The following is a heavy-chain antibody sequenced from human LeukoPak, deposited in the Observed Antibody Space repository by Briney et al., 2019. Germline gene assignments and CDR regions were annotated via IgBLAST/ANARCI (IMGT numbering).Heavy chain of an antibody. J-gene: IGHJ6*03. CDR3: ARATEAARADLYYYYYMDV. Sequence: PSETLSLTCTVSGYSISSGYYWGWIRQPPGKGLEWIGSIYHSGSTYYNPSLKSRVTISVDTSKNQFSLKLSSVTAADTAVYCCARATEAARADLYYYYYMDVWGKGTTVTVSS. CDR2: IYHSGST. D-gene: IGHD6-6*01. V-gene: IGHV4-38-2*02. CDR1: GYSISSGYY.